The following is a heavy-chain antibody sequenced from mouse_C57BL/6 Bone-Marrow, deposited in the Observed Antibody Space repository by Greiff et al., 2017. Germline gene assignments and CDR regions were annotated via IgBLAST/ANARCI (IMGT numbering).Heavy chain of an antibody. CDR1: GYAFSSSW. Sequence: LQESGPELVKPGASVKISCKASGYAFSSSWMNWVKQRPGKGLEWIGRIYPGDGDTNYNGKFKGKATLTADKSSSTAYMQLSSLTSEDSAVYFCARDITAFDYWGQGTTLTVSA. V-gene: IGHV1-82*01. D-gene: IGHD1-2*01. CDR3: ARDITAFDY. J-gene: IGHJ2*01. CDR2: IYPGDGDT.